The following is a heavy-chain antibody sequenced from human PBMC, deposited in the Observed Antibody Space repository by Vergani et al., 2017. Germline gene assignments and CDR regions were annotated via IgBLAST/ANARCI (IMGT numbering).Heavy chain of an antibody. J-gene: IGHJ5*02. V-gene: IGHV3-21*01. Sequence: EVQLVESGGGLVKPGGSLRLSCAASGFTFSSYSMNWVRQAPGKWLEWVSSISSSSSYIYYADSVKGRFTISRDNAKNSLYLQMNSLRAEDTAVYYCARDGAHSYSSSWDNNWFDPWGQGTLVTVSS. CDR2: ISSSSSYI. CDR3: ARDGAHSYSSSWDNNWFDP. D-gene: IGHD6-13*01. CDR1: GFTFSSYS.